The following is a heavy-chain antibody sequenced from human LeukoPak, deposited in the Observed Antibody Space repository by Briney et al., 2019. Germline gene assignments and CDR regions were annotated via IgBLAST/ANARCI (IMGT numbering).Heavy chain of an antibody. J-gene: IGHJ6*02. D-gene: IGHD6-6*01. V-gene: IGHV3-33*08. Sequence: GGSLRLSCAASGFTFSSYAMHWVRQAPGKGLEWVAVIWYDGSNKYYADSVKGRFTISRDNSKNTLYLQMNSLRAEDTAVYYCARDQDEYSRYYYYGMDVWGQGTTVTVSS. CDR3: ARDQDEYSRYYYYGMDV. CDR1: GFTFSSYA. CDR2: IWYDGSNK.